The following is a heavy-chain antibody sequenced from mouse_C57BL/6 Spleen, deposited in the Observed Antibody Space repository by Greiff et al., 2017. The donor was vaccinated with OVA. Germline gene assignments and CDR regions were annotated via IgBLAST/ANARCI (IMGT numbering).Heavy chain of an antibody. V-gene: IGHV1-69*01. J-gene: IGHJ2*01. Sequence: QVQLQQPGAELVMPGASVKLSCKASGYTFTSYWMHWVKQRPGQGLEWIGEIDPSDSYTNYNQKFKGKSTLTVDKSSSTAYMQLSSLTSEDSAVYYCARGAPAGYYGYWGQGTPLTVSS. D-gene: IGHD2-3*01. CDR1: GYTFTSYW. CDR2: IDPSDSYT. CDR3: ARGAPAGYYGY.